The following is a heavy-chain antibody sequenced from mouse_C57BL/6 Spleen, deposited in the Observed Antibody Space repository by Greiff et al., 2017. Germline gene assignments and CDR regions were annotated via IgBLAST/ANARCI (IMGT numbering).Heavy chain of an antibody. D-gene: IGHD1-1*01. Sequence: QVQLKESGAELVRPGASVKLSCKASGYTFTDYYINWVKQRPGQGLEWIARIYPGSGNTYYNEKFKGKATLTAEKSSSTAYMQLSSLTSEDSAVYFCARRHYGFDYWGQGTTLTVSS. J-gene: IGHJ2*01. V-gene: IGHV1-76*01. CDR3: ARRHYGFDY. CDR2: IYPGSGNT. CDR1: GYTFTDYY.